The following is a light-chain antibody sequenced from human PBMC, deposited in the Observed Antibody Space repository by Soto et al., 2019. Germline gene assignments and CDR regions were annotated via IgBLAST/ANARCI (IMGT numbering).Light chain of an antibody. J-gene: IGKJ2*01. CDR2: DAS. CDR1: QSISSW. V-gene: IGKV1-5*01. Sequence: DIQMTQSPSTLSASVGDRVTITCRASQSISSWLAWYQQKPGKAPKLLIYDASSLESGVPSRFSDSGSGTEFTLTISSLQPDDFATYYCQQYNIYSYTFGQGTKLEIK. CDR3: QQYNIYSYT.